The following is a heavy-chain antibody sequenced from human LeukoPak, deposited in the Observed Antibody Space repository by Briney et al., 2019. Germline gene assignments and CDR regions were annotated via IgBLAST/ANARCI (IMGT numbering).Heavy chain of an antibody. J-gene: IGHJ3*02. CDR2: IYYSGSP. CDR1: GGSISSGGYY. CDR3: ARDRSTSSPRAFDI. D-gene: IGHD2-2*01. V-gene: IGHV4-31*03. Sequence: SETLSLTCTVSGGSISSGGYYWRWIRQHPGKGLEWIGYIYYSGSPYYNPSLKSRVTISVDTSKNQFSLKLSSVTAADTAVYYCARDRSTSSPRAFDIWGQGTMVTVSS.